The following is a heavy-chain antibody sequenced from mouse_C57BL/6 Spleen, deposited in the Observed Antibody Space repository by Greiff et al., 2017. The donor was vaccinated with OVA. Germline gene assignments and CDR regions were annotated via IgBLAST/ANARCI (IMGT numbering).Heavy chain of an antibody. V-gene: IGHV5-17*01. CDR3: ARSPYYAMDD. J-gene: IGHJ4*01. Sequence: EVKLMESGGGLVKPGGSLKLSCAASGFTFSDYGLHWVRQAPEKGLEWVAYISSGSSTIYYADTVKGRFTISRDNAKNTLFLQMTSLRSEDTAMYYCARSPYYAMDDWGQGTSVTVSS. CDR1: GFTFSDYG. CDR2: ISSGSSTI.